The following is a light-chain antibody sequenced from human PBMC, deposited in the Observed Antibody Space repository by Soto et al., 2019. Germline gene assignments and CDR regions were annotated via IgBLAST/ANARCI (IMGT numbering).Light chain of an antibody. CDR3: QQNDKTQHT. J-gene: IGKJ2*01. V-gene: IGKV1-39*01. Sequence: DIQMTQSPSSLSASVGDRVTITCRASQGVSAYLLWYQQRQGRAPKLLIYAASKLRIGVPSRFSGSGSGIKFTLTISSLQPEDFSTYYCQQNDKTQHTFGQGTKLETK. CDR1: QGVSAY. CDR2: AAS.